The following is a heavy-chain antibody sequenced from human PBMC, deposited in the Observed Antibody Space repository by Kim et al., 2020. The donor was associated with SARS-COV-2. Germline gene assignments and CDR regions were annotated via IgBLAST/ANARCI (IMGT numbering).Heavy chain of an antibody. CDR2: ISSSSSYI. D-gene: IGHD3-10*01. CDR1: GFTFSSYS. V-gene: IGHV3-21*01. Sequence: GGSLRLSCAASGFTFSSYSMNWVRQAPGKGLEWVSSISSSSSYIYYADSVKGRFTISRDNAKNSLYLQMNSLRAEDTAVYYCARRYGSGSYYRWYFDYWGQGTLVTVSS. CDR3: ARRYGSGSYYRWYFDY. J-gene: IGHJ4*02.